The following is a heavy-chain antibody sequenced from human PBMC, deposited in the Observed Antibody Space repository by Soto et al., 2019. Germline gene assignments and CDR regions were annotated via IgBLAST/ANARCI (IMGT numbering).Heavy chain of an antibody. V-gene: IGHV3-23*01. CDR2: ISESGAYT. Sequence: EVQLLDSGGGLVQPGGSLRLSCTASQFSLSGSVMYWVRPAPGKGLEWVSAISESGAYTNYADSMKGRFTTSIDDSKNTVYLEMNSLRGDDPARYFCAKLAVRLSYSGLDFWGQGTTVTVSS. CDR1: QFSLSGSV. CDR3: AKLAVRLSYSGLDF. J-gene: IGHJ6*02. D-gene: IGHD6-19*01.